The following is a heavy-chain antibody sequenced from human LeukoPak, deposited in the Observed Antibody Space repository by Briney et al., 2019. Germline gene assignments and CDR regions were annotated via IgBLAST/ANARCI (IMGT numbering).Heavy chain of an antibody. CDR2: TNQRGET. CDR1: GASFSGYY. CDR3: AKSNGYGLIDI. Sequence: PSETLSLTCAVNGASFSGYYWSWIRQPPGKGLEWIGETNQRGETSNNPSLKSRVTISLDTSRNQFSLKLNSVTAADTAVYYCAKSNGYGLIDIWGQGTMVTVSS. D-gene: IGHD3-22*01. J-gene: IGHJ3*02. V-gene: IGHV4-34*01.